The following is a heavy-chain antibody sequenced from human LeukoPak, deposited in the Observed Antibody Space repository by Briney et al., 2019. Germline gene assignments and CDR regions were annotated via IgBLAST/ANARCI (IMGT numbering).Heavy chain of an antibody. CDR1: GYAFTRYG. CDR2: ISAYNGNT. Sequence: ASVKVSCKASGYAFTRYGISGVRQAPGQGLEWMGWISAYNGNTNYAQKRQGRVTMTTDTSTSTAYMELRSLRSDDTAVYYRARDRLGIRFLEWLLPDWGQGTLVTVSS. J-gene: IGHJ4*02. V-gene: IGHV1-18*01. D-gene: IGHD3-3*01. CDR3: ARDRLGIRFLEWLLPD.